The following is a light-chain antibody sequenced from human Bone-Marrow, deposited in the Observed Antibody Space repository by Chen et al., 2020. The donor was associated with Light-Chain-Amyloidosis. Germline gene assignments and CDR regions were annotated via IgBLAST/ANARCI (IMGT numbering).Light chain of an antibody. CDR2: EDD. CDR3: QSYQGSSQGV. V-gene: IGLV6-57*01. J-gene: IGLJ3*02. CDR1: SGSIATNY. Sequence: NFMLTQHHSVSESPGKTVIIACTRSSGSIATNYVQWYQQRPGSSPTTVINEDDQRPSGVPDRFSGSIDRSSNSASLTISGLKTEDDADYYCQSYQGSSQGVFGGGTKLTVL.